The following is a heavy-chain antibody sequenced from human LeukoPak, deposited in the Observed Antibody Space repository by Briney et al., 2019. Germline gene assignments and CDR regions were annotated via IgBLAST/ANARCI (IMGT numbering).Heavy chain of an antibody. CDR1: GFSFSSHW. V-gene: IGHV3-7*01. D-gene: IGHD6-13*01. CDR2: IKQDGSEK. CDR3: ATDLGSSRPNF. Sequence: SGGSLRLSCAASGFSFSSHWMSWVRQAPGKGLEWVANIKQDGSEKYYVDSAKGRFTISRDNAKNSLYLQMNSLRAEDTAVYYCATDLGSSRPNFWGQGTLVTVSS. J-gene: IGHJ4*02.